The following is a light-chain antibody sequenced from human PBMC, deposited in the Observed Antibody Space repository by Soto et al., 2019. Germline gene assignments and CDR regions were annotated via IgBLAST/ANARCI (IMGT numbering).Light chain of an antibody. CDR2: SAS. J-gene: IGKJ2*03. CDR3: QHGYVAPYS. V-gene: IGKV1-39*01. CDR1: QDINVY. Sequence: DIQMTQSPSSVSASIGDTVTITCRASQDINVYLNWYQQKSGEVPKLLIYSASTLHRGVPSRFTGSGSETDFTLTITSLQPEDFATYYCQHGYVAPYSFGQGTKVDI.